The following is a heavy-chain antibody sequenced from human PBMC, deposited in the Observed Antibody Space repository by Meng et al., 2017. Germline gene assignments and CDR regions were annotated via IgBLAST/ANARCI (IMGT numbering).Heavy chain of an antibody. Sequence: GESLKISCAVSGFTFDDYWMGWVRQAPGKGLEWVSGISWHGDEIGYADSVKGRFTISRDNAKNSLYLQINSLRAEDTAVYYCARDRNLWFGELLPIYYYGRDVWGQGTTVTVS. J-gene: IGHJ6*02. D-gene: IGHD3-10*01. CDR3: ARDRNLWFGELLPIYYYGRDV. V-gene: IGHV3-20*04. CDR1: GFTFDDYW. CDR2: ISWHGDEI.